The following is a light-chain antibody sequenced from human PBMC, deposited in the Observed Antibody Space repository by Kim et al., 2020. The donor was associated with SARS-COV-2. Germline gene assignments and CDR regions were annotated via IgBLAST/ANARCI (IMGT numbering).Light chain of an antibody. Sequence: QLVLTQSPSASASLGASVKLTCTLTSGQYNYAIAWHQQKPEKGPLYLMKIYGDGSYDKGDGIPDRFSGSSSGAERYLTISSLQSEDEADYYCQTWDNGIQVFGGGTKLTVL. CDR3: QTWDNGIQV. CDR1: SGQYNYA. J-gene: IGLJ3*02. V-gene: IGLV4-69*01. CDR2: IYGDGSY.